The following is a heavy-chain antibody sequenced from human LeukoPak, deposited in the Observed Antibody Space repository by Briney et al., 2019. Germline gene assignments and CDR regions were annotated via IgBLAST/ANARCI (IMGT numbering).Heavy chain of an antibody. V-gene: IGHV4-34*01. D-gene: IGHD1-26*01. Sequence: SETLSLTCAVYGGSFSGYYWSWIRQPPGKGLEWIGSIYYSGSTYYNPSLKSRVTISVDTSKNQFSLKLSSVTAAGTAVYYCARLGKWGLYFDYWGQGTLVTVSS. CDR3: ARLGKWGLYFDY. J-gene: IGHJ4*02. CDR1: GGSFSGYY. CDR2: IYYSGST.